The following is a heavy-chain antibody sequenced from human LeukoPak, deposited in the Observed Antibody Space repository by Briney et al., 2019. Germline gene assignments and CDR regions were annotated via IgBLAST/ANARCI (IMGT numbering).Heavy chain of an antibody. Sequence: GGSLRLSCEASGFTFSTFAMIWVRQPPGKGLEWVSSIFPSGGEIHYADSVKGRFTISRDNSKNTLYLQMNSLRAEDTAVYYCAKDYSKTSYYGSGTYYRPNWFDPWGQGTLVTVSS. CDR1: GFTFSTFA. D-gene: IGHD3-10*01. V-gene: IGHV3-23*01. J-gene: IGHJ5*02. CDR2: IFPSGGEI. CDR3: AKDYSKTSYYGSGTYYRPNWFDP.